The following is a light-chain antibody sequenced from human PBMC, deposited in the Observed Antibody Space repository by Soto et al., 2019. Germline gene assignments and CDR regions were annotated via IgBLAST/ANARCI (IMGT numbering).Light chain of an antibody. CDR3: QVRDVWPS. Sequence: IVLTQSPVTLAVSPGESAVLSCRASQSVSTSLAWYQHKPGQAPRLFIYDASKRAPGIPVRFTGSGSGTDFTLTISSLEPEDIAIYYCQVRDVWPSFGQGTKVEIK. CDR1: QSVSTS. V-gene: IGKV3-11*01. J-gene: IGKJ1*01. CDR2: DAS.